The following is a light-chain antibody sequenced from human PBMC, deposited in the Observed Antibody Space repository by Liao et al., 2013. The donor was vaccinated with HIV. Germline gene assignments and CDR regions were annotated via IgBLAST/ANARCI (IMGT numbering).Light chain of an antibody. CDR3: QAWDRNTAI. Sequence: SYELTQPPSVSVSPGQTASITCSGDQLGNKYAYWYEQKPGQSPVLVIYQDTKRPSGIPERFSGSNSGTTATLTISGTQAMDEADYYCQAWDRNTAIFGGGTKLTVL. J-gene: IGLJ2*01. CDR1: QLGNKY. V-gene: IGLV3-1*01. CDR2: QDT.